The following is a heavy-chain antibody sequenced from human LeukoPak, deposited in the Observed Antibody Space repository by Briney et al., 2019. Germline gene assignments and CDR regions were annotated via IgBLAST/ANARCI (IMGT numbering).Heavy chain of an antibody. Sequence: GGSLRLSCAASGFTFSSYWMHWLRQAPGQGLVWVSRINSDGSSTSYADSVKGRFTISRDNAKNTLYLQMNSLRAEDTAVYYCARATTSYFDYWGQGTLVTVSS. CDR3: ARATTSYFDY. CDR1: GFTFSSYW. J-gene: IGHJ4*02. V-gene: IGHV3-74*01. CDR2: INSDGSST. D-gene: IGHD4-17*01.